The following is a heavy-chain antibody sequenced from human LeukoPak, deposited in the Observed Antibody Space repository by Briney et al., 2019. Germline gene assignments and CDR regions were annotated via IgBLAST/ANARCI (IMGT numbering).Heavy chain of an antibody. CDR2: TYHRSKWYY. CDR3: ARDPVGGSTIFDY. CDR1: GDSVPSNSAA. Sequence: PSQTLSLTCAISGDSVPSNSAAWNWIRQSPSRGLEWLGRTYHRSKWYYDYAVAVKSRISINPDTSKNQFSLQLSSVTPEDTAVYYCARDPVGGSTIFDYWGQGTLVTVSS. J-gene: IGHJ4*02. D-gene: IGHD1-26*01. V-gene: IGHV6-1*01.